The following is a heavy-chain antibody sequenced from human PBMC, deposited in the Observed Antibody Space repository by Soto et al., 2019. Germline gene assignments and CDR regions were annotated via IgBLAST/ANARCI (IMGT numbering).Heavy chain of an antibody. CDR1: GGSISSSSYY. D-gene: IGHD4-17*01. CDR2: IYYSGST. J-gene: IGHJ5*02. CDR3: AGCRITPQEVDYGDYYNWFDP. V-gene: IGHV4-39*01. Sequence: SETLSLTCTVSGGSISSSSYYWGWIRQPPGKGLEWIGSIYYSGSTYYNPSLKSRVTISVDTSKNQFSLKLSSVTAADTAVYYCAGCRITPQEVDYGDYYNWFDPWGQGTLVTVSS.